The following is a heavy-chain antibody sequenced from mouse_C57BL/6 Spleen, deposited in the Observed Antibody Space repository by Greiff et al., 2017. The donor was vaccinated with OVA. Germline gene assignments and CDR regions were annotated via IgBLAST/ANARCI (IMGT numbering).Heavy chain of an antibody. Sequence: VQLKQSGPELVKPGASVKISCKASGYSFPGYYMNWVKQSPEKSLEWIGEINPSTGGTTYNQKFKAKATLTVDKSSSTAYMQLKSLTSEDSAVYYCARITTVDYYAMDYWGQGTSVTVSS. J-gene: IGHJ4*01. CDR3: ARITTVDYYAMDY. D-gene: IGHD1-1*01. CDR2: INPSTGGT. CDR1: GYSFPGYY. V-gene: IGHV1-42*01.